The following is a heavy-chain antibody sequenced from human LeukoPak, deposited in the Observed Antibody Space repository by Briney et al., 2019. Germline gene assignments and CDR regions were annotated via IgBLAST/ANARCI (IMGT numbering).Heavy chain of an antibody. Sequence: GGSLRLSCAASGFTFSSYWMHWVRQAPGKGLVWVSRINSDGSSTSYADSVKGRFTISRDNAKNTLYLRMNSLRAEDTAVYYCARGSSWYYYDSSGPSLDYWGQGTLVTVSS. CDR1: GFTFSSYW. D-gene: IGHD3-22*01. CDR2: INSDGSST. J-gene: IGHJ4*02. V-gene: IGHV3-74*01. CDR3: ARGSSWYYYDSSGPSLDY.